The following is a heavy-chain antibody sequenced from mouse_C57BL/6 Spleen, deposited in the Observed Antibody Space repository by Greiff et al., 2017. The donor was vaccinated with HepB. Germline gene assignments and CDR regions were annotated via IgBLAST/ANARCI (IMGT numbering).Heavy chain of an antibody. V-gene: IGHV14-1*01. CDR2: IDPEDGDT. CDR3: TTPGSSYPYWYFDV. CDR1: GFNIKDYY. D-gene: IGHD1-1*01. J-gene: IGHJ1*03. Sequence: EVKLQESGAELVRPGASVKLSCTASGFNIKDYYMHWVKQRPEQGLEWIGRIDPEDGDTEYAPKFQGKATMTADTSSNTAYLQLSSLTSEDTAVYYCTTPGSSYPYWYFDVWGTRTTVPVSS.